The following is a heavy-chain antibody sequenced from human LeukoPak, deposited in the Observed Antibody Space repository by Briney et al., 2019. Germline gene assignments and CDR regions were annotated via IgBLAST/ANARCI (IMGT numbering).Heavy chain of an antibody. J-gene: IGHJ4*02. V-gene: IGHV1-69*05. CDR1: GGTFSSYA. D-gene: IGHD2-2*02. CDR2: IIPIFGTA. Sequence: ASVTVSCKASGGTFSSYAISWVRQAPGQGLEWMGGIIPIFGTANYAQKFQGRVTITTNESTSTAYMELSSLRSEDTAVYYCARGVVVPAAIWGYFDYWGQGTLVTVSS. CDR3: ARGVVVPAAIWGYFDY.